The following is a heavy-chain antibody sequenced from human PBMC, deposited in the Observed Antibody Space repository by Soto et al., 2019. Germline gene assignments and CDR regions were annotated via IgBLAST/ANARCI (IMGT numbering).Heavy chain of an antibody. CDR1: GGSISSGGYY. D-gene: IGHD3-10*01. Sequence: QVQLQESGPGLVKPSQTLSLTCTVSGGSISSGGYYWSWIRQHPGKGLEWIGYIYYSGSTYYNPSLKSRVTISVDPSKNQFSLKLSSVTAADTAVYYCARDSMVRGPGVDYWGQGTLVTVSS. J-gene: IGHJ4*02. V-gene: IGHV4-31*03. CDR3: ARDSMVRGPGVDY. CDR2: IYYSGST.